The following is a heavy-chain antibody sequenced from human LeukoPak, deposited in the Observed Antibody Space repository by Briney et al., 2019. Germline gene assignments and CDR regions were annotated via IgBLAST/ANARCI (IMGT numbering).Heavy chain of an antibody. D-gene: IGHD6-13*01. CDR1: GFPFSSHS. CDR3: ARAPLSSGIADWFDP. V-gene: IGHV3-48*04. CDR2: ITSSSGSI. Sequence: PGGSLRLSCAASGFPFSSHSMNWVRQAPGKGLEWVSYITSSSGSIHYADSVRGRFTISRDNAKNSLYLQMNSLRAEDTAVYYCARAPLSSGIADWFDPWGQGTLVTVSS. J-gene: IGHJ5*02.